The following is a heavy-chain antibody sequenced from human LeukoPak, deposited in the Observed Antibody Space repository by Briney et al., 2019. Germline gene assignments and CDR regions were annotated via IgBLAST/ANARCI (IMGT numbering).Heavy chain of an antibody. D-gene: IGHD3-22*01. V-gene: IGHV4-59*02. J-gene: IGHJ4*02. CDR3: ARVTGYMIEDYFDY. CDR1: NASVSRHY. Sequence: SETLSLTCPVANASVSRHYWNWIRQPPGKGLEWIGYVYNSGSTNYNPSLKSQVTISVETSKNQFSLQLSSVTAADTAVYYCARVTGYMIEDYFDYWGQGTLVTVSS. CDR2: VYNSGST.